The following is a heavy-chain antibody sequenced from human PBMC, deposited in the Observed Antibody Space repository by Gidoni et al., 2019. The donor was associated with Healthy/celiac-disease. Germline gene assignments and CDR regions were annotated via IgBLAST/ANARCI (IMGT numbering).Heavy chain of an antibody. D-gene: IGHD4-4*01. V-gene: IGHV3-30*18. CDR2: ISYDGSNK. CDR3: AKCYSNYDVCNFDY. CDR1: GFTFSSYG. Sequence: QVQLVASGGGVVQPGRSLRTSCAASGFTFSSYGMHWVRQAPGKGLEWVAVISYDGSNKYYADSVKGRFTISRDNSKNTLYLQMNSLRAEDTAVYYCAKCYSNYDVCNFDYWGQGTLVTVSS. J-gene: IGHJ4*02.